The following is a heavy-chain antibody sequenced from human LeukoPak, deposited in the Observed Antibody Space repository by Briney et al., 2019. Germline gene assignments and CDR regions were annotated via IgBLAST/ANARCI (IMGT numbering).Heavy chain of an antibody. V-gene: IGHV3-21*01. CDR2: TSSSSSYI. CDR1: GFTFSSYS. CDR3: ARWPGDAIFAVARLDYYYYGMDI. D-gene: IGHD3-3*01. Sequence: GGSLRLSCAASGFTFSSYSMTWVRQAPGKGLEWVSSTSSSSSYIYYADSVKGRFTISRDNAKNSLYLQMNSLRAEDTAVYYCARWPGDAIFAVARLDYYYYGMDIWGQGTTVTVSS. J-gene: IGHJ6*02.